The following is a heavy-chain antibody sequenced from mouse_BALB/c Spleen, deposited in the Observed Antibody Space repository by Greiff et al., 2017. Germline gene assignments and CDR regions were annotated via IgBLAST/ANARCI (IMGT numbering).Heavy chain of an antibody. CDR2: ISYSGST. CDR3: ARGENYGYAMDY. CDR1: GDSITSGY. J-gene: IGHJ4*01. Sequence: EVKVVESGPSLVKPSQTLSLTCSVTGDSITSGYWNWIRKFPGNKLEYMGYISYSGSTYYNPSLKSRISITRDTSKNQYYLQLNSVTTEDTATYYCARGENYGYAMDYWGQGTSVTVSS. V-gene: IGHV3-8*02. D-gene: IGHD2-4*01.